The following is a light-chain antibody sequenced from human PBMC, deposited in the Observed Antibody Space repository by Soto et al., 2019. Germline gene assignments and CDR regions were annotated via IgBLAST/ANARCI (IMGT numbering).Light chain of an antibody. CDR2: DVS. J-gene: IGLJ1*01. Sequence: QSVLTQPASVSGSPGRSITISCTGTSSDVGGYNYVSWYQQHPGKAPKLMIYDVSNRPSGVSNRFSGSKSGNTASLTISGLQAEDEADYYCSSYTSSSTPYVFGTGTKVT. CDR1: SSDVGGYNY. CDR3: SSYTSSSTPYV. V-gene: IGLV2-14*01.